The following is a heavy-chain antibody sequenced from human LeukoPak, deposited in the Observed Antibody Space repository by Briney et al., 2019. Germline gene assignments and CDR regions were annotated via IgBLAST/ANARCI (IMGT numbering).Heavy chain of an antibody. CDR3: VLDYSGSGSYYRDY. CDR1: GITVSSNF. V-gene: IGHV3-66*01. J-gene: IGHJ4*02. CDR2: LFTDYSA. D-gene: IGHD3-10*01. Sequence: QSGGSLRLSCAASGITVSSNFMYWVRQAPGKGLQCVSVLFTDYSAYYADSVKGGFTISRDNSKNTLYLQMDSLRVEDTAVYYCVLDYSGSGSYYRDYWGQGTLVTVSS.